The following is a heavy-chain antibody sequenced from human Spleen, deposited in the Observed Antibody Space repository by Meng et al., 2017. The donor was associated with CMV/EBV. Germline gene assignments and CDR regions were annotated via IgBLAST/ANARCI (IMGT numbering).Heavy chain of an antibody. V-gene: IGHV3-43*01. J-gene: IGHJ4*02. CDR3: VKDIEENGADHFDH. CDR2: ISCDGRST. CDR1: GFTFDDYT. Sequence: GESLKISCEASGFTFDDYTMHWVRQVPGKGLQWVSLISCDGRSTHYVDSVKGRFTISRDNRRNSLFLQMNSLRSEDTALYYCVKDIEENGADHFDHWGQGTLVTVSS.